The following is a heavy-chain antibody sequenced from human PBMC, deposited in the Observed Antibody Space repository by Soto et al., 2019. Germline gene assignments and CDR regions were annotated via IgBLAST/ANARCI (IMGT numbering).Heavy chain of an antibody. Sequence: QVQLAESGGGVVQAGRALRLSCVASEFTIKSYGVHWVRQAPGKGLAWVAALSYDGNKKNYADSVRGPFTLAIDNSNNKLYLQMHSRRTEDKAVYYGAQDSYSGDSVEAPAPYGNDYLGQGTLVTFAS. V-gene: IGHV3-30*18. D-gene: IGHD5-12*01. CDR2: LSYDGNKK. CDR1: EFTIKSYG. CDR3: AQDSYSGDSVEAPAPYGNDY. J-gene: IGHJ4*02.